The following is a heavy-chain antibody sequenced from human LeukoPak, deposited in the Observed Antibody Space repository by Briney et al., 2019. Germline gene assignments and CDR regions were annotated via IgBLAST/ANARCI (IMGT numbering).Heavy chain of an antibody. CDR3: ARGGYSRGQGSPFDY. D-gene: IGHD6-19*01. CDR1: GYTFTNYP. V-gene: IGHV7-4-1*02. CDR2: INTNTGNP. J-gene: IGHJ4*02. Sequence: ASVKVSCKASGYTFTNYPMIWVRQAPGQGLECMGWINTNTGNPTYAQGFTGRFLFSLDTSVGTTYLQIISLKTDDTAVYYCARGGYSRGQGSPFDYWGQGTPVTVSS.